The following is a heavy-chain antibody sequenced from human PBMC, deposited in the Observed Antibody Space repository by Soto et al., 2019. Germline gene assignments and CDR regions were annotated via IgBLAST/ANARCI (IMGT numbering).Heavy chain of an antibody. Sequence: EVQLLQSGGDLVQPGGSLRVSCVASGFSFSNFAMSWVRQAPGKGLEWVSGIRGSGAESHYADSVRGRFTISRDNSKNTVYLEMHSLNVGDTAVYYCARSEGAAGVVWFDTWGQGTLVTVSS. CDR2: IRGSGAES. J-gene: IGHJ5*02. V-gene: IGHV3-23*01. CDR3: ARSEGAAGVVWFDT. D-gene: IGHD6-13*01. CDR1: GFSFSNFA.